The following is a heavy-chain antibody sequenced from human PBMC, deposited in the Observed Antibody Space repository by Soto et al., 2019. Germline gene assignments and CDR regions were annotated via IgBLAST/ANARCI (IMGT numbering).Heavy chain of an antibody. V-gene: IGHV3-74*01. CDR2: IDTDGGGK. J-gene: IGHJ5*02. CDR3: ATVFDL. Sequence: EVQLVESGGGLVQPGGSLRVSCAASGLTLRSHRIHWVRQAPGKGLEWVSRIDTDGGGKSYADSVKGRFTISTDNAKNTVYLQMNGRRAEDTAVYYCATVFDLWGQGTLVTVSS. CDR1: GLTLRSHR. D-gene: IGHD4-17*01.